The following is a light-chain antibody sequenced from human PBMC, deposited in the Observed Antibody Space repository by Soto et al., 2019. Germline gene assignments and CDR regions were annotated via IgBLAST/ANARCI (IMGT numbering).Light chain of an antibody. CDR3: QQYNSYPRT. CDR1: QSISSW. Sequence: DIQMTQSPSTLSASVGDRVTITCRASQSISSWLAWYQQKPGKAPKLLIYDASSLESGVPSRFSGSGSGTEFTLTITSLQPDDVATYYCQQYNSYPRTFGQGTKVDIK. J-gene: IGKJ1*01. CDR2: DAS. V-gene: IGKV1-5*01.